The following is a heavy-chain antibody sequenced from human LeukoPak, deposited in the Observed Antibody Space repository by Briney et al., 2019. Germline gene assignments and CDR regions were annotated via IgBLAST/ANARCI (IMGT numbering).Heavy chain of an antibody. CDR1: GFTFSSYW. V-gene: IGHV3-7*01. CDR3: ARGGLWFGEFRPYYFAY. CDR2: IKQDGSEK. Sequence: GGSLRLSCAASGFTFSSYWMSWVRQAPGKGLEWVANIKQDGSEKYYVDSVKGRFTISRDNDKNSLYLQMNSLSAEDTAVYYCARGGLWFGEFRPYYFAYWGQGTLVTVSS. D-gene: IGHD3-10*01. J-gene: IGHJ4*02.